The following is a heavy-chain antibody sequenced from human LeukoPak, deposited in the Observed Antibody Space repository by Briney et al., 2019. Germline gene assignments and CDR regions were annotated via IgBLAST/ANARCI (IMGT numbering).Heavy chain of an antibody. Sequence: GASVTVTFKASGYTFTCYYMHWVRQPPGQGLEWMGWINPNSGGTNYAQKFEGSVTMTRDTSISTAYMELSRQRSDDTAVYYCARDSSGDCSSTSCYRGGFEPWGQGTLVTVSS. J-gene: IGHJ5*02. V-gene: IGHV1-2*02. D-gene: IGHD2-2*01. CDR3: ARDSSGDCSSTSCYRGGFEP. CDR2: INPNSGGT. CDR1: GYTFTCYY.